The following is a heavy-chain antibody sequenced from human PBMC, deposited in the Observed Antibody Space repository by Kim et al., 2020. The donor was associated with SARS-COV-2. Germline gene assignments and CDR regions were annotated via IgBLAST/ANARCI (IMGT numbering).Heavy chain of an antibody. J-gene: IGHJ4*02. V-gene: IGHV3-23*01. D-gene: IGHD3-10*01. CDR2: ISGSSAYT. Sequence: GGSLRLSCSASGLTFSNYAMSWIRQAPGKGLEWVSAISGSSAYTYYTDSVKGRFTISRDNSKNTLNLQMDSLRAEDTAVYFCAKDQNPVAYHYGSGSFSPFDHWGQGTLVTVSS. CDR1: GLTFSNYA. CDR3: AKDQNPVAYHYGSGSFSPFDH.